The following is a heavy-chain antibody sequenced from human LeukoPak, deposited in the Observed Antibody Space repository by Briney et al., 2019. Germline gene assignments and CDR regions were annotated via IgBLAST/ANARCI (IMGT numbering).Heavy chain of an antibody. CDR2: ISYDGSNK. CDR1: GFTFSSYA. D-gene: IGHD3-3*01. J-gene: IGHJ4*02. Sequence: GRSLRLSCAASGFTFSSYAMLWVRQAPGKGLEWVAVISYDGSNKYYAVSVKGRFTIYRDNSKNTLYLQMNSLRAEDTAVYYCARAPYYDFWSGYYGPDYWGQGTLVTVSS. CDR3: ARAPYYDFWSGYYGPDY. V-gene: IGHV3-30-3*01.